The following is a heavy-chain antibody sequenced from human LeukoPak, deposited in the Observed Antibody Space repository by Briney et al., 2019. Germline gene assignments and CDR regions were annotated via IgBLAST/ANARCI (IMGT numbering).Heavy chain of an antibody. CDR2: IYYSGST. D-gene: IGHD3-3*01. CDR3: ARYYDFWSGYYFDY. CDR1: GGSTSSYY. V-gene: IGHV4-59*01. Sequence: SETLSLTCTVSGGSTSSYYWSWIRRPPGKGLEWIGYIYYSGSTNYNPSLKSRVTISVDTSRNQFSLKLSSVTAADTAVYYCARYYDFWSGYYFDYWGQGTLVTVSS. J-gene: IGHJ4*02.